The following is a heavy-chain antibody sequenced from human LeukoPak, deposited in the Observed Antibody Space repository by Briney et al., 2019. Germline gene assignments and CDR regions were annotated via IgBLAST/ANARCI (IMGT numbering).Heavy chain of an antibody. CDR2: IYYSGST. V-gene: IGHV4-39*01. CDR3: ARPSRVEDAFDI. Sequence: GSLRLSCAASGFTVSNNFMSWVRQPPGKGLEWIGSIYYSGSTYYNPSLKSRVTISVDTSKNQFSLKLSSVTAADTAVYYCARPSRVEDAFDIWGQGTMVTVSS. J-gene: IGHJ3*02. CDR1: GFTVSNNF. D-gene: IGHD2-15*01.